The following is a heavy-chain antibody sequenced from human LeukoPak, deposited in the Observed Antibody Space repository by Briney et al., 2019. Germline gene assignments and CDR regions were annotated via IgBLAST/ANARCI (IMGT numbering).Heavy chain of an antibody. CDR1: GGSISSSSYY. Sequence: SETLSLTCTVSGGSISSSSYYWSWIRQPAGKGLEWIGRIYTSGSTNYNPSLKSRVTMSVDTSKNQFSLKLSSVTAADTAVYYCARDGSGSDFYYYYYYMDVWGKGTTVTVSS. D-gene: IGHD3-10*01. CDR3: ARDGSGSDFYYYYYYMDV. CDR2: IYTSGST. V-gene: IGHV4-61*02. J-gene: IGHJ6*03.